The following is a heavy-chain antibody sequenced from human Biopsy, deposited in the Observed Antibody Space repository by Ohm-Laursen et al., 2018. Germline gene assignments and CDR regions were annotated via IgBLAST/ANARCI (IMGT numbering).Heavy chain of an antibody. D-gene: IGHD2-15*01. V-gene: IGHV4-34*08. CDR2: INQAGTT. Sequence: GTLSLTWAVFGKTFSDYQWSWIRQPPGKGLEWIRQINQAGTTNYNPSLKSRVSISADASKYEFSLRLTSVTAADTAVYLCGNEVHGRDYWGLGAQVTVSS. J-gene: IGHJ4*02. CDR1: GKTFSDYQ. CDR3: GNEVHGRDY.